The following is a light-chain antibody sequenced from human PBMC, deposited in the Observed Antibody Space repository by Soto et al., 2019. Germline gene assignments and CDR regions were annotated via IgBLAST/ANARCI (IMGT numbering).Light chain of an antibody. CDR3: QQYNNWPRT. CDR2: GPS. CDR1: QSVSYN. V-gene: IGKV3-15*01. Sequence: EIVLTQSPATLSLSPGERSTLSCMASQSVSYNLAWYQHKPGQAPRLLIYGPSTRATGITARFSGSGSGTEFTLTISSLQSEDFALYYCQQYNNWPRTVGQVTQVEIK. J-gene: IGKJ1*01.